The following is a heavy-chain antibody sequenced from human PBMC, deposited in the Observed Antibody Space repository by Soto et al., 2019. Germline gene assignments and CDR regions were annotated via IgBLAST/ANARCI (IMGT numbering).Heavy chain of an antibody. CDR1: GFTFSSYA. J-gene: IGHJ4*02. V-gene: IGHV3-30-3*01. CDR2: ISYDGSNK. D-gene: IGHD5-18*01. Sequence: QVQLVESGGGVVQPGRSLRLSCAASGFTFSSYAMHWVRQAPGKGLEWVAVISYDGSNKYYADSVKGRFTISRDNSKNTLYLQMNSLRAEDTAVYYCAREMLTVDTAFDYWGQGTLATVSS. CDR3: AREMLTVDTAFDY.